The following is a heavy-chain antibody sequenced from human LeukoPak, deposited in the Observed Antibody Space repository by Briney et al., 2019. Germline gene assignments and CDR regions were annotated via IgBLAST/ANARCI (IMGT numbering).Heavy chain of an antibody. D-gene: IGHD3-22*01. CDR2: ISGSGGST. V-gene: IGHV3-23*01. Sequence: PGGSLRLSCAASGFTFSSYAMSWVRQAPGKGLEWVSAISGSGGSTYYADSVKGRFTISRDNSKNTLYLQMNSLRAEDTAVYYCAKVGPRYYDSSGYYLAFDYWGQGTLVTVSS. J-gene: IGHJ4*02. CDR1: GFTFSSYA. CDR3: AKVGPRYYDSSGYYLAFDY.